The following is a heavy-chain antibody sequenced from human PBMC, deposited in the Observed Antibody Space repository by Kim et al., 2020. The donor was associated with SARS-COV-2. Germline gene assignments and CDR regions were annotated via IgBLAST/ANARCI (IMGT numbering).Heavy chain of an antibody. V-gene: IGHV4-4*02. CDR1: GDSFSSGNW. Sequence: SETLSLTCVVSGAVSGDSFSSGNWWTWVRQSPGQGLEWMGEVYHSGSTNYNPSLKSRVTISVDKSRNQFSLKLTSVTAADTAVYYCARAKSYYNYGMDVWGQGTSVTVAS. CDR3: ARAKSYYNYGMDV. CDR2: VYHSGST. D-gene: IGHD5-12*01. J-gene: IGHJ6*02.